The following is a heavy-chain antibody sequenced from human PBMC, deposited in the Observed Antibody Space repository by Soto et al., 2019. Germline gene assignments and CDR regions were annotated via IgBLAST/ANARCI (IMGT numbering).Heavy chain of an antibody. D-gene: IGHD2-15*01. J-gene: IGHJ3*02. V-gene: IGHV3-15*01. CDR1: GFTFSNAW. CDR3: TLDSRVVVAATLLTDVVDAFDI. CDR2: IKSKTDGGTT. Sequence: EVQLVESGGGLVKPGGSLRLSCAASGFTFSNAWMSWVRQAPGKGLEWVGRIKSKTDGGTTDYAAHVKGRFTISRDDSKNTLDLQMNSLKTEDTAVYYCTLDSRVVVAATLLTDVVDAFDIWGQGTMVTVSS.